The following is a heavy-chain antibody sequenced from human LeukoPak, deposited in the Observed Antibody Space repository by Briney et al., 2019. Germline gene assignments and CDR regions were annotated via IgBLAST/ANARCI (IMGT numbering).Heavy chain of an antibody. V-gene: IGHV3-74*01. CDR2: IYNDGHGI. D-gene: IGHD3-3*01. J-gene: IGHJ6*03. Sequence: GGALRLSCAASGFTFSGYWMHWVRQGPEKGLELVSRIYNDGHGIIYADSVKGRFTTSRDNAKNMLYLQMNSLRVEDTAVYYCAAGGGWDPSFGVVTHIDAWGKGTTVAVS. CDR3: AAGGGWDPSFGVVTHIDA. CDR1: GFTFSGYW.